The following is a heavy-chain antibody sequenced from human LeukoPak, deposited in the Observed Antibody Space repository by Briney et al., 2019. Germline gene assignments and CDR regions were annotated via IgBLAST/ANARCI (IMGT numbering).Heavy chain of an antibody. CDR2: IYYSGST. V-gene: IGHV4-59*01. J-gene: IGHJ4*02. D-gene: IGHD5-24*01. Sequence: PSETLSLTCAVYGGSFSGYYWSWIRQPPGKGLEWIGYIYYSGSTNYNPSLKSRVTISVDTSKNQFSLKLSSVTAADTAVYYCARESGGWLQSRDFDYWGQGTLVTVSS. CDR1: GGSFSGYY. CDR3: ARESGGWLQSRDFDY.